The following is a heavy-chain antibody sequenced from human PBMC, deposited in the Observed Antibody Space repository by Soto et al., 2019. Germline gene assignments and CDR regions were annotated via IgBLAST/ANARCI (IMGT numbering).Heavy chain of an antibody. CDR1: GFTFSSSW. V-gene: IGHV3-74*01. CDR2: INSDGSST. Sequence: EVQLVESGGGLVQPGGSLRLSCAASGFTFSSSWMHWVRQGPGKGLVWVSRINSDGSSTKYVDSVQGRFTISRDNAKNTLYLQMNSLRAEDTAVYYCARAMHYYGSGSYLSYYYYYGMDVWGQGTTVTVSS. J-gene: IGHJ6*02. CDR3: ARAMHYYGSGSYLSYYYYYGMDV. D-gene: IGHD3-10*01.